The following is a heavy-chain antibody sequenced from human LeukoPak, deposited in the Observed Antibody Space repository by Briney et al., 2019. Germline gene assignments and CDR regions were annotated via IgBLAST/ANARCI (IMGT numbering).Heavy chain of an antibody. D-gene: IGHD3-10*01. V-gene: IGHV1-18*01. CDR2: ISAYDGNT. J-gene: IGHJ6*02. CDR3: ARGPITMVRGVSVNYYYYGMDV. Sequence: ASVKVTCKASGYTFTSYGIGWVRQAPGQGLEWMGWISAYDGNTNYAQKLQGRVTMTTDTSTSTAYMELRSLRSDDTAVYYCARGPITMVRGVSVNYYYYGMDVWGQGTTVTVSS. CDR1: GYTFTSYG.